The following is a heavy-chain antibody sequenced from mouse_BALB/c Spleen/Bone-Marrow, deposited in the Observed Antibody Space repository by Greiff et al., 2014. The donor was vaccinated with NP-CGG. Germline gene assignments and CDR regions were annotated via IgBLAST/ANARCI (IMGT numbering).Heavy chain of an antibody. Sequence: EVHLVESGGGLVQPGGSLRLSCATSGFTFTDYYMSRVRQPPGKALEWLGFIRNKAMGYTSEYSASVKGRFTISRDNSQSILYLQMNTLRAEDGATYYCARDINYDIYWYFDVWGAGTTVTVSS. CDR2: IRNKAMGYTS. J-gene: IGHJ1*01. CDR1: GFTFTDYY. D-gene: IGHD2-4*01. CDR3: ARDINYDIYWYFDV. V-gene: IGHV7-3*02.